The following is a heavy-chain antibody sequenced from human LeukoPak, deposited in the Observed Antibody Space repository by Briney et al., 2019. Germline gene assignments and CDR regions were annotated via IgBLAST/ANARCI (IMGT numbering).Heavy chain of an antibody. CDR3: AKKASSGYYYAFDY. CDR1: GFTFSSYA. CDR2: ISNSGGST. Sequence: GGSLRLSCAASGFTFSSYAMSWVRQGPGKGLEWVSAISNSGGSTYYADSVKGRFTISKDNSKNTLYLEMNSLSAEDTAVYYCAKKASSGYYYAFDYSGPRTLVTVSS. J-gene: IGHJ4*02. D-gene: IGHD3-22*01. V-gene: IGHV3-23*01.